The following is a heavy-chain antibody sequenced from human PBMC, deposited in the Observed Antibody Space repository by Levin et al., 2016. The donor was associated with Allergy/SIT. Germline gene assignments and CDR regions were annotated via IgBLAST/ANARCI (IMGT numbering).Heavy chain of an antibody. V-gene: IGHV5-10-1*01. CDR3: ARHPPWDYYYMDV. Sequence: KVSCKGSGYSFTSYWISWVRQMPGKGLEWMGRIDPSDSYTNYSPSFQGHVTISADKSISTAYLQWSSLKASDTAMYYCARHPPWDYYYMDVWGKGTTVTVSS. CDR1: GYSFTSYW. J-gene: IGHJ6*03. D-gene: IGHD3-16*01. CDR2: IDPSDSYT.